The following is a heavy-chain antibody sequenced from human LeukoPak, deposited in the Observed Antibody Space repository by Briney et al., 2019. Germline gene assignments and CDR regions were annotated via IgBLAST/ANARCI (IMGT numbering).Heavy chain of an antibody. D-gene: IGHD2-15*01. CDR2: ISWNSGSI. J-gene: IGHJ6*02. CDR3: AKDQDIVDYYGMHV. CDR1: GFTFDDYA. Sequence: QPGGSLRLSGAASGFTFDDYAMHWVRQAPGKGLEWVSGISWNSGSIGYAESVKGRFTISRDNAKNSLYLQMNSLRAEDTALYYCAKDQDIVDYYGMHVWGQGTTVTVSS. V-gene: IGHV3-9*01.